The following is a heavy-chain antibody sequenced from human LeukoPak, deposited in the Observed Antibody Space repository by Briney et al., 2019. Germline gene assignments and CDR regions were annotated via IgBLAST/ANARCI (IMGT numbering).Heavy chain of an antibody. CDR2: ISYDGSNK. D-gene: IGHD6-19*01. J-gene: IGHJ4*02. Sequence: GGSLRLSCAASGFTFSSYAMHWVRQAPGEGLEWVAVISYDGSNKYYADSVKGRFTISRDNSKNTLYLQMNSLRAEDTAVYYCARERFSSGLDYWGQGTLVTVSS. CDR3: ARERFSSGLDY. V-gene: IGHV3-30-3*01. CDR1: GFTFSSYA.